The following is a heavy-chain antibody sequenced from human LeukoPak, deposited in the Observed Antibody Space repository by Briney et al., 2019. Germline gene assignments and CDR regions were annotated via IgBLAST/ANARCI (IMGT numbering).Heavy chain of an antibody. Sequence: GGSLRLSCAASGFTFSSYAMHGVRQAPGKGLEWGAVISYDGSNKYYADSVKGRFTISRDNSKNTLYLQMNSLRAEDTAVYYCAKGRLAVAGSYYFDYWGQGTLVTVSS. D-gene: IGHD6-19*01. CDR2: ISYDGSNK. CDR3: AKGRLAVAGSYYFDY. V-gene: IGHV3-30-3*01. J-gene: IGHJ4*02. CDR1: GFTFSSYA.